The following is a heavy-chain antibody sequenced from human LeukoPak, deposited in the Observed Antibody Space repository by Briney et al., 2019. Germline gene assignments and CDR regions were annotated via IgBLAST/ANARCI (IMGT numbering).Heavy chain of an antibody. CDR1: GFTFSNYW. CDR3: ARIGYSSSSLDY. V-gene: IGHV3-7*01. Sequence: GGSLRLSCAASGFTFSNYWMTWVRQAPGKGLEWVANIKQDGSHKYYVDSVKGRLTISRDNAKNSVYLQVNSLTVEDTAVYYCARIGYSSSSLDYWGQGTPVTVSS. CDR2: IKQDGSHK. J-gene: IGHJ4*02. D-gene: IGHD6-13*01.